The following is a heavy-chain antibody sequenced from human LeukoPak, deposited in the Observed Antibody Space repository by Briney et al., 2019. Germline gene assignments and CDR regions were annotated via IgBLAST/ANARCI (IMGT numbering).Heavy chain of an antibody. CDR1: GYTFSTYA. Sequence: RTGGSLRLSCAASGYTFSTYAMSWVRQAPGKGLEWVSGISATDGTIHYADSVKGRFTISRDNSKNTLYLQMNSLRVEDTAVYYCAKTGESNWYRQAFDYWGQGTLVTVSS. V-gene: IGHV3-23*01. D-gene: IGHD1-1*01. CDR3: AKTGESNWYRQAFDY. CDR2: ISATDGTI. J-gene: IGHJ4*02.